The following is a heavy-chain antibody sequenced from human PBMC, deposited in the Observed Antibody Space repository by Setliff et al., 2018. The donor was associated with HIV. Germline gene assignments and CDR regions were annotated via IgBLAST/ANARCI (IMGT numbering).Heavy chain of an antibody. J-gene: IGHJ3*02. CDR2: INPSDNRT. D-gene: IGHD3-3*01. V-gene: IGHV1-46*01. CDR1: GYTFTGYY. CDR3: ARDRGYFDFWSGYYTDDAFDI. Sequence: GASVKVSCKASGYTFTGYYMHWVRQAPGQGLEWMGIINPSDNRTYYAQKFQGRVTMTRDTSTSSVYMELRSLRSEDTAVYYCARDRGYFDFWSGYYTDDAFDIWGQGTMVTVSS.